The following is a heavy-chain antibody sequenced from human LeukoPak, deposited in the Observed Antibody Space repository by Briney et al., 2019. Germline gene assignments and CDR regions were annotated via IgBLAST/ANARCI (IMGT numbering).Heavy chain of an antibody. CDR3: AKRNYDSSGYYPHYFDY. D-gene: IGHD3-22*01. CDR2: ISASGGSP. V-gene: IGHV3-23*01. J-gene: IGHJ4*02. Sequence: GGSLRLSCAASGFTFSSYAMTWVRQAPGKGLDWVSGISASGGSPYYADSVKGRFTISRDNSKNTLYLQMNSLRAEDTAVYYCAKRNYDSSGYYPHYFDYWGQGTLVTVSS. CDR1: GFTFSSYA.